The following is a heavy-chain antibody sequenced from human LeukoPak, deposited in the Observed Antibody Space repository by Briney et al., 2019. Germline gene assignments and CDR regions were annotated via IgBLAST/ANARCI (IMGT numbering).Heavy chain of an antibody. CDR1: GFPFSSYW. D-gene: IGHD5-24*01. Sequence: GGSLRLSCVASGFPFSSYWMTWVRQAPGKGLEWVANIKQDGSKKTYVDSVKGRFTISRDNAKNSLYLQMNSLRAEDTAIYYCTRVGYIDEGIDYWGQGTLVTVSS. CDR3: TRVGYIDEGIDY. J-gene: IGHJ4*02. V-gene: IGHV3-7*04. CDR2: IKQDGSKK.